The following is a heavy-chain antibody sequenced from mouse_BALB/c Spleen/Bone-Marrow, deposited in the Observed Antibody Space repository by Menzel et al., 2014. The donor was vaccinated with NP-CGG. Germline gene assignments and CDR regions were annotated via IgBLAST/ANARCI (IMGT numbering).Heavy chain of an antibody. V-gene: IGHV1-18*01. J-gene: IGHJ3*01. CDR1: GYTFTEYT. CDR2: INPNIGGT. Sequence: EVQLQQSGPELVKPGASVKISCKTSGYTFTEYTIHWVKQSHGKSLEWIGNINPNIGGTTYNQKFKGKATSTVDMSSSTAYMGLRSLTSEDSAVYYCARGRFAYWGQGTLVTVSA. CDR3: ARGRFAY.